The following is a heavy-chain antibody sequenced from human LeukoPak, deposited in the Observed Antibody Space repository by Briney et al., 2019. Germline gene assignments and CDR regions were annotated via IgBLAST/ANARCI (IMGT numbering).Heavy chain of an antibody. CDR2: MNPNGGNT. Sequence: ASVKASCKASGYTFPNHDINWVRQATGQGLEWMGWMNPNGGNTGYAQKFQGRITMTRNTSISTAYMELSSLRSEDTAIYYCARVDCSSTNCYRSDYYYYGMDVWGQGTTVTVSS. V-gene: IGHV1-8*01. CDR3: ARVDCSSTNCYRSDYYYYGMDV. CDR1: GYTFPNHD. J-gene: IGHJ6*02. D-gene: IGHD2-2*01.